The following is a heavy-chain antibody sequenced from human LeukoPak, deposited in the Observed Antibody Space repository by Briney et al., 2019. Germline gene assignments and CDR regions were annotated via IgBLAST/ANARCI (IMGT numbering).Heavy chain of an antibody. J-gene: IGHJ6*03. V-gene: IGHV4-61*02. CDR3: ARAVVPAYYYYYMDV. CDR1: GGSISSGSYY. Sequence: SQTLSLTCTVSGGSISSGSYYWSWIRQPAGKGLEWIGRIYTSGSTNYNPSLKSRVTISVDTSKNQFSLKLSSVTASDTAVYYCARAVVPAYYYYYMDVWGKGTTVTVSS. D-gene: IGHD2-2*01. CDR2: IYTSGST.